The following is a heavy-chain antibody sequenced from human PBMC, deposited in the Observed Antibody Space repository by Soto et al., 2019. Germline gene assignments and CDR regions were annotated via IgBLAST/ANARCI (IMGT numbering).Heavy chain of an antibody. CDR3: AREYYYDSSGYLAGLDY. CDR1: GGTFSSYA. D-gene: IGHD3-22*01. V-gene: IGHV1-69*01. J-gene: IGHJ4*02. CDR2: IIPIFGTA. Sequence: QVQLVQSGAEVKKPGSSVKVSCKASGGTFSSYAISWVRQAPGQGLEWLGGIIPIFGTAHYAQKFQGRVTITADESTSTAYMERSSLRSEDTAVYYCAREYYYDSSGYLAGLDYWGQGTLVTVSS.